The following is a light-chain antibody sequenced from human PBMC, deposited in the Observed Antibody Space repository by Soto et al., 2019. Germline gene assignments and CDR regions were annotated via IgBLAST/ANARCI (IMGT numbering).Light chain of an antibody. J-gene: IGKJ2*01. CDR2: WAS. V-gene: IGKV4-1*01. CDR3: QQYSSPPHT. CDR1: QSVLFSSTNKNY. Sequence: DIVMTQSPDSLAVSLGERATINCKSTQSVLFSSTNKNYLAWFQQKPGQPPKLLIYWASTRESGVPDRFSGSGSGTDFTLTISGLQAEDVATYYCQQYSSPPHTFGQGTKLEI.